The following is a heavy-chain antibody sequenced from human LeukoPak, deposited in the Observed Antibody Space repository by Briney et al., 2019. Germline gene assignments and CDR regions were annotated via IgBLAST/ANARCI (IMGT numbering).Heavy chain of an antibody. Sequence: SGPTLVNLTQTLTLTCTFSGFSLSTSGMRVSWIRQPPGKALEWLARLDWDDDKFYSTSLKTRLTISKETSKNQVVLTMTNMDPVDTATYYCARDIAVAGRDAFDIWGQGTMVTVSS. CDR1: GFSLSTSGMR. CDR3: ARDIAVAGRDAFDI. D-gene: IGHD6-19*01. V-gene: IGHV2-70*04. J-gene: IGHJ3*02. CDR2: LDWDDDK.